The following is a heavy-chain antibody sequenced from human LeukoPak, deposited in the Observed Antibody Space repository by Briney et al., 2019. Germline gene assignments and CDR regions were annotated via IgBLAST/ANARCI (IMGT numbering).Heavy chain of an antibody. CDR1: GFTFSSYA. D-gene: IGHD1-26*01. CDR3: AKGVRSGTYYNCFDP. Sequence: PGGSLRLSCAASGFTFSSYAMSWVRQGPGKGLEWISLISGDGDNTYYADSVKGRFTISRDNSKNSLYLQMSSLRAEDTALYYCAKGVRSGTYYNCFDPWGQGTLVTVSS. J-gene: IGHJ5*02. V-gene: IGHV3-43*02. CDR2: ISGDGDNT.